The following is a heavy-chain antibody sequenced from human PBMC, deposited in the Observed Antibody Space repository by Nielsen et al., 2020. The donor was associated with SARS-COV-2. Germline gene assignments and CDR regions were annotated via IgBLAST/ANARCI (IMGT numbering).Heavy chain of an antibody. CDR3: ARGDLVVVPSPLLGLGTIFYYFCLDV. CDR2: VYHSGAT. Sequence: SETLSLTCAVLGGSVNTHAWWSWVSQAPGKGLEWIGEVYHSGATNYNPHLRSRVTLSMDKSRNQFSLKMTAVTASDTAVYFCARGDLVVVPSPLLGLGTIFYYFCLDVWGKGTTVIVSS. D-gene: IGHD2-2*02. J-gene: IGHJ6*03. CDR1: GGSVNTHAW. V-gene: IGHV4-4*02.